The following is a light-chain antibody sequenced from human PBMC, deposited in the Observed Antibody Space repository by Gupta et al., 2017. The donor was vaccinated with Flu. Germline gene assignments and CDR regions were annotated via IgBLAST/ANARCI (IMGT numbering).Light chain of an antibody. J-gene: IGLJ3*02. Sequence: QSALTQLRPASRPPAPSVTISCTGTRSDVGGYNYISCCHQHPGKATKLMIYDVSQRPAGVPGRFSGSKSGNTASLTISGLQAEDEADYCCCSYAGSYTWVFGGGTKLTVL. V-gene: IGLV2-11*01. CDR3: CSYAGSYTWV. CDR2: DVS. CDR1: RSDVGGYNY.